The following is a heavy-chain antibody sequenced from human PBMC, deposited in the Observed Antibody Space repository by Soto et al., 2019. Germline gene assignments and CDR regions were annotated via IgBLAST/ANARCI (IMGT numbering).Heavy chain of an antibody. CDR3: AREEQYYDILTGYFSYFDY. J-gene: IGHJ4*02. CDR1: GFTFSSYG. CDR2: IWYDGSNK. D-gene: IGHD3-9*01. Sequence: SLRLSCAASGFTFSSYGMHWVRQAPGKGLEWVAVIWYDGSNKYYADSVKGRFTISRDNSKNTLYLQMNSLRAEDTAVYYCAREEQYYDILTGYFSYFDYWGQG. V-gene: IGHV3-33*01.